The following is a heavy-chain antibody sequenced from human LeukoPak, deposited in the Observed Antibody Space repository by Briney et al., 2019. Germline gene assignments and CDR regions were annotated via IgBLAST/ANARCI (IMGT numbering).Heavy chain of an antibody. CDR3: ARRQRPVAGTFYDY. CDR2: IYYSGST. Sequence: SETLSLTCTVSGGSISSGGYYWSWIRQPPGKGLEWIGYIYYSGSTNYNPSLKSRVTISVDTSKNQFSLKLSSVTAADTAVYYCARRQRPVAGTFYDYWGQGTLVTVSS. V-gene: IGHV4-61*08. D-gene: IGHD6-19*01. J-gene: IGHJ4*02. CDR1: GGSISSGGYY.